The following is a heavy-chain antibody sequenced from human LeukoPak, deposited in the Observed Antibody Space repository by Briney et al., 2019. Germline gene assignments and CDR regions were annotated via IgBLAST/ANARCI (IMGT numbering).Heavy chain of an antibody. J-gene: IGHJ4*02. Sequence: PGKSLTLSCVVSGFNFDNFAMHWVRQPLGKGLEWVAVISHDGRTKYYADSMKGRITISRDNSKNTLFLQMNNLRSEDTAVYFCARPGPPGDGYNPPDHWGQGTLVTVSS. CDR1: GFNFDNFA. CDR2: ISHDGRTK. CDR3: ARPGPPGDGYNPPDH. D-gene: IGHD5-24*01. V-gene: IGHV3-30*04.